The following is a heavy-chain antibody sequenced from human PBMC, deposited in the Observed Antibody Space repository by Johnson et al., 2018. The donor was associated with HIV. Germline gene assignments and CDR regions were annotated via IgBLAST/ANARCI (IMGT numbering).Heavy chain of an antibody. CDR1: GFTVSSNY. CDR2: ISGSGGSK. V-gene: IGHV3-23*04. CDR3: AYSSSPLSGDAFDI. Sequence: VQLVESGGGLVQPGGSLRLSCAASGFTVSSNYMSWVRQAPGKGLEWVTAISGSGGSKYYADSVKGRFTIYRDNAKNSLYLQMNSLRAEDTAVYYCAYSSSPLSGDAFDIWGQGTMVTVSS. J-gene: IGHJ3*02. D-gene: IGHD6-6*01.